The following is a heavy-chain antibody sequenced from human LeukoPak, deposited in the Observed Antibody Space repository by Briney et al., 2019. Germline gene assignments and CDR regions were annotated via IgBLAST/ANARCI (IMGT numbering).Heavy chain of an antibody. CDR2: IIPILGMA. CDR3: TRGRGSRTGSNGDYCDF. D-gene: IGHD2-15*01. Sequence: ASVKVSCKASGGTFSSYAFNWVRQAPGQGPEWMGRIIPILGMANYAQRFGGRVTVTADESTSTAYMELSSLRSDDTAIYYCTRGRGSRTGSNGDYCDFWGQGTLVTVPS. J-gene: IGHJ4*02. CDR1: GGTFSSYA. V-gene: IGHV1-69*04.